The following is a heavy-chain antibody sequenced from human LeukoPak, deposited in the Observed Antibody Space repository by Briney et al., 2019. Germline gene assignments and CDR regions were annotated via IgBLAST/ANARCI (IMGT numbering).Heavy chain of an antibody. Sequence: PSETLSLTCTVSGGSISSGDYYWSWIRQPPGKGLEWIGYIYYSGSTYYNPSLKSRVTISVDTSKNQFSLKLSSVTAADTAVYYCARVRKLRNWYFDLWGRGTLVTVSS. D-gene: IGHD1-7*01. CDR2: IYYSGST. V-gene: IGHV4-30-4*08. CDR1: GGSISSGDYY. CDR3: ARVRKLRNWYFDL. J-gene: IGHJ2*01.